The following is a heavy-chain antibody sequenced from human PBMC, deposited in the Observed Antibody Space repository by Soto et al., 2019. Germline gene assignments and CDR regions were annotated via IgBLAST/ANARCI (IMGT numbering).Heavy chain of an antibody. CDR2: ISYDGKQT. V-gene: IGHV3-30*03. Sequence: LRLSCVASGFSFSTFGIHWVRQAPGKGLEWVGVISYDGKQTYYADSVKGRFTISKDKSKRTLFLQMNSLRVDDTPVYYFSRVGWGSNWYFDLWGRGTLVTVSS. CDR3: SRVGWGSNWYFDL. J-gene: IGHJ2*01. D-gene: IGHD3-16*01. CDR1: GFSFSTFG.